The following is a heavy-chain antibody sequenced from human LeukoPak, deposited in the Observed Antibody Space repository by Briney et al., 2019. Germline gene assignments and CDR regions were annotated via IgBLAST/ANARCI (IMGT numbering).Heavy chain of an antibody. Sequence: GGPLRLSCAASGFTFSSYGMHWVRQAPGKGLEWVAVISYDGSNKYYADSVKGRFTISRDNSKNTLYLQMNSLRAEDTAVYYCAKDRRFDYWGQGTLVTVSS. J-gene: IGHJ4*02. CDR3: AKDRRFDY. V-gene: IGHV3-30*18. CDR2: ISYDGSNK. CDR1: GFTFSSYG.